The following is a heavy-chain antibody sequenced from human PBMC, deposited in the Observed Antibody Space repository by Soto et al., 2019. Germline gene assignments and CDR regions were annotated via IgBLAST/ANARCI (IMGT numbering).Heavy chain of an antibody. D-gene: IGHD1-20*01. CDR3: TTEEDNWNDEFDY. CDR1: GFTFSNAW. J-gene: IGHJ4*02. Sequence: GGSLRLSCAASGFTFSNAWMSWVRQAPGKGLEWVGRIKSKTDGGTTDYAAPVKGRFTISRDDSKNTLYLQMNSLKTEDTAVYYCTTEEDNWNDEFDYWGQGTLVTVSS. V-gene: IGHV3-15*01. CDR2: IKSKTDGGTT.